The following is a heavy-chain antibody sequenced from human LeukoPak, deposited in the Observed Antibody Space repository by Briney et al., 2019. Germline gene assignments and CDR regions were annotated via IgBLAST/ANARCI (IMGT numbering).Heavy chain of an antibody. Sequence: SQTLSLTCTVSGGSISSGGYYWIWIRQHPGKGLEWIGYIYYSGSTYYNPSLKSRVTISVDTSKNQFSLKLSSVTAADTAVYYCARDSGSYPHWFAPWGQGTLVTVSS. CDR2: IYYSGST. CDR3: ARDSGSYPHWFAP. CDR1: GGSISSGGYY. D-gene: IGHD1-26*01. J-gene: IGHJ5*02. V-gene: IGHV4-31*03.